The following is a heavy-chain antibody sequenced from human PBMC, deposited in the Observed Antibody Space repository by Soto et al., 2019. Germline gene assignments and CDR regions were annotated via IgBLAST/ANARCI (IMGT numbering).Heavy chain of an antibody. CDR1: GFIFNEYG. CDR2: IWYDGSNK. J-gene: IGHJ4*02. D-gene: IGHD1-26*01. CDR3: ARWGCSGSNCNLNQRSFDL. Sequence: QVHLVESGGGVVQPGRSLRLSCAASGFIFNEYGMHWVRQAPGKGLEWVAVIWYDGSNKYYADSVKGRFTFSRDNSKNTMSLQMNSLRVEDTAVYYGARWGCSGSNCNLNQRSFDLWGQGTLVTVSS. V-gene: IGHV3-33*03.